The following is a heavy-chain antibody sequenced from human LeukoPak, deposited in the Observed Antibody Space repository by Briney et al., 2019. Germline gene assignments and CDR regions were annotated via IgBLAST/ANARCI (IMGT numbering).Heavy chain of an antibody. Sequence: GGSLRLSCAAYGFTVSSNYMSWVRQAPGEGMEWVSVIYSGGSTYYADSVKGRFTISRDNSKNTLYLQMNSLRAEDTAVYYCARDTPGGYGMDVWGQGTTVTVSS. CDR2: IYSGGST. CDR1: GFTVSSNY. V-gene: IGHV3-66*01. D-gene: IGHD1-14*01. J-gene: IGHJ6*02. CDR3: ARDTPGGYGMDV.